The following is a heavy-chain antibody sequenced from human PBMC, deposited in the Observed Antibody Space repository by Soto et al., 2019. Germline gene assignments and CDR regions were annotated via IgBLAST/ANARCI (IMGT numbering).Heavy chain of an antibody. J-gene: IGHJ4*02. V-gene: IGHV3-21*01. D-gene: IGHD3-3*01. CDR1: GFTFSSYS. CDR3: ASGIFGVVRAS. CDR2: IGSSSSYI. Sequence: PGGSLRLSCAASGFTFSSYSMNWVRQAPGKGLEWVSSIGSSSSYIYYADSVKGRFTISRDNAKNSLYLQMNSLRAEDTAVYYCASGIFGVVRASWGQGTLVTVSS.